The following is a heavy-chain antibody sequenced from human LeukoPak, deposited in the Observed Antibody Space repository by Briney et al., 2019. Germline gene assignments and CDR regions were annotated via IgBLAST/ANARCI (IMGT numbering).Heavy chain of an antibody. CDR2: ISSSSDSI. CDR3: ARAMRSGYDY. Sequence: GGSLRLSCAASGFTFSSYGMNWARQAPGKRLGWVSYISSSSDSIYYADSVKGRFTISRDNAENSLYLQMNSLRDEDTAVYHCARAMRSGYDYWGQGTLVTVPS. V-gene: IGHV3-48*02. J-gene: IGHJ4*02. CDR1: GFTFSSYG. D-gene: IGHD5-12*01.